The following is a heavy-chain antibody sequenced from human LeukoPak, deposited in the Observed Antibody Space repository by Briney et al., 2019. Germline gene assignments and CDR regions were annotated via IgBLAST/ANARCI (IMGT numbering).Heavy chain of an antibody. V-gene: IGHV3-11*01. J-gene: IGHJ4*02. D-gene: IGHD3-16*01. CDR3: XRDLFGMAXYFDY. CDR2: ISSSGSSTI. CDR1: GFTFSDYY. Sequence: GGSLRLSCAASGFTFSDYYMSWIRQAPGKGLEWVSYISSSGSSTIYYADSVKGRFTISRDNAKNSLYLQMNSLRAEDTALYYXXRDLFGMAXYFDYWXQGTLVTVSS.